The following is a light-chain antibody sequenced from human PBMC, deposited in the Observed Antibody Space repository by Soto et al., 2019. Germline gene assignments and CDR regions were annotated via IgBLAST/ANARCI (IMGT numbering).Light chain of an antibody. CDR2: EVS. CDR1: SSDVGGYNY. Sequence: QSALTQPPSASGSPGQSVTISCTGTSSDVGGYNYVSWYQQHPGKAPKLMIYEVSKRPSGVPDRFSGSKSGNTASLTVSGLQAADEAAYYCSSYAGSLHVFGTGTKLTVL. J-gene: IGLJ1*01. V-gene: IGLV2-8*01. CDR3: SSYAGSLHV.